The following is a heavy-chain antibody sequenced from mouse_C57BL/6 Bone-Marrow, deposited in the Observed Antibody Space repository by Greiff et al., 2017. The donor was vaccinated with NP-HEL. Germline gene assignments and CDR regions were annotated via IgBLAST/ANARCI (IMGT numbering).Heavy chain of an antibody. V-gene: IGHV15-2*01. J-gene: IGHJ1*03. CDR1: DSEVFPIAY. CDR2: ILPSIGRT. D-gene: IGHD2-2*01. Sequence: VQLVESGSELRSPGSSVKLSCKDFDSEVFPIAYMSWVRQKPGHGFEWIGGILPSIGRTIYGEKFEDKATLDADTLSNTAYLELNSLTSEDSAIYYCARPWLRRGSYWYFDVWGTGTTVTVSS. CDR3: ARPWLRRGSYWYFDV.